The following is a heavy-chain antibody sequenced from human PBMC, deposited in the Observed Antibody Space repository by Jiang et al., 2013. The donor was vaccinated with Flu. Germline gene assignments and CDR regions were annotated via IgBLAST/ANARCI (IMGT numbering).Heavy chain of an antibody. Sequence: LLKPSETLSLTCTVSGGSISSYYWSWIRQPPGKGLEWIGYIYYSGSTNYNPSLKSRVTISVDTSKNQFSLKLSSVTAADTAVYYCARLVGDYYGMDVWGKGTTVTVSS. CDR2: IYYSGST. J-gene: IGHJ6*04. CDR3: ARLVGDYYGMDV. D-gene: IGHD3-16*01. CDR1: GGSISSYY. V-gene: IGHV4-59*01.